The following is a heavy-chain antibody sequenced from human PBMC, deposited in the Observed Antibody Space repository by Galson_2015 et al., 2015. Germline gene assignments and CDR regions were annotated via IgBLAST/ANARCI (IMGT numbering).Heavy chain of an antibody. CDR2: ISGSGGST. J-gene: IGHJ4*02. D-gene: IGHD3-10*01. Sequence: SLRLSCAASGFTFSSYAMSWVRQAPGKGLEWVSAISGSGGSTYYADSVKGRFTISRDNSKNTLYLQMNSLRAEDTAVYYCAKGGLYYYGSGSYDWGQGTLVTVSS. V-gene: IGHV3-23*01. CDR3: AKGGLYYYGSGSYD. CDR1: GFTFSSYA.